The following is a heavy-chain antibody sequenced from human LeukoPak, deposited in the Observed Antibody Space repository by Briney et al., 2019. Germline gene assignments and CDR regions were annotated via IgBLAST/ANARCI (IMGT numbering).Heavy chain of an antibody. J-gene: IGHJ6*02. D-gene: IGHD5-18*01. V-gene: IGHV3-21*01. CDR3: ARSGGYSYGVYYYYYGMDV. CDR2: ISSSSSYI. Sequence: PGGSLRLSCAASGFTFSSYSMNWVRQAPGKGLEWVSSISSSSSYIYYADSVKGRFTISRDSAKNSLYLQMNSLRAEDTAVYYCARSGGYSYGVYYYYYGMDVWGQGTTVTVSS. CDR1: GFTFSSYS.